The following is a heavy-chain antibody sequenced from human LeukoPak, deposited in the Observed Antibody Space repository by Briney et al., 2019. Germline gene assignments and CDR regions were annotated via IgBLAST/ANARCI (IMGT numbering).Heavy chain of an antibody. CDR2: IYSGATT. Sequence: GGSLRLSCAASGFAVSRNYMNWVRQAPGKGLEWVSIIYSGATTHYADSVKGRFTISRDFSKNEIYLQMYSLRADDTAVYYCATTLRDGWGSEYFLHWGRGTLVSVSS. J-gene: IGHJ1*01. CDR3: ATTLRDGWGSEYFLH. CDR1: GFAVSRNY. D-gene: IGHD5-24*01. V-gene: IGHV3-53*01.